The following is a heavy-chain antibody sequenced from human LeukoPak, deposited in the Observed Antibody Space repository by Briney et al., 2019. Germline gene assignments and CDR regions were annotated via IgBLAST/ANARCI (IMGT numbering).Heavy chain of an antibody. CDR3: ARRTPALGIDAFDI. J-gene: IGHJ3*02. V-gene: IGHV4-59*08. Sequence: PSETLSLTCTVPGGSISSYYWSWIRQPPGKGLEWIGYIYYSGSTNYNPSLKSRVTISVDTSKNQFSLKLSSVTAADTAVYYCARRTPALGIDAFDIWGQGTMVTVSS. D-gene: IGHD1-14*01. CDR1: GGSISSYY. CDR2: IYYSGST.